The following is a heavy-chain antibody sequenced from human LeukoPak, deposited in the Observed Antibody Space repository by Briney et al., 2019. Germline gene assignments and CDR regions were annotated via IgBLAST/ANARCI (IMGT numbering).Heavy chain of an antibody. V-gene: IGHV4-30-4*01. CDR2: IYYSGST. CDR3: ASGSYLPRYFDL. Sequence: PSETLSLTCTVSGGSISSGDYYWSWIRQPPGKGLEWIGYIYYSGSTYYNPSLKSRVTISVDTSKNHFSLKLSSVTAADTAVYYCASGSYLPRYFDLWGRGTLVTVSS. D-gene: IGHD1-26*01. CDR1: GGSISSGDYY. J-gene: IGHJ2*01.